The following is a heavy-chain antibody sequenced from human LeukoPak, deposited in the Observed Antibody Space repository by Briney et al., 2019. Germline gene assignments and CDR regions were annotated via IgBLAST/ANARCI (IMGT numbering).Heavy chain of an antibody. CDR2: INPNSGGT. CDR3: ARGLAPQYSSGWYSYFDY. Sequence: ASVKVSCKASGYTFTGYYMHWVRQAPGPGLEWMGRINPNSGGTNYAQKFQGRVTMTRDTSISTAYMELSRLRSDDTAVYYCARGLAPQYSSGWYSYFDYWGQGTLVTVSS. V-gene: IGHV1-2*06. D-gene: IGHD6-19*01. CDR1: GYTFTGYY. J-gene: IGHJ4*02.